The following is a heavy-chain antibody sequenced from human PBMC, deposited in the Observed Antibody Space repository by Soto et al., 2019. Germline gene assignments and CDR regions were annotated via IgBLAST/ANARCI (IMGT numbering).Heavy chain of an antibody. Sequence: QVQLQESGPGLVKPSQTLSLTCTVSGGSISSGDYYWSWIRQPPGKGLEWIGYIYYSGSTYYNPSLKSRVTLSVDTSKKQFSLKLSSVTAADTAVYYCARDQVALGATGGFDYWGQGTLVTVSS. D-gene: IGHD1-26*01. J-gene: IGHJ4*02. CDR3: ARDQVALGATGGFDY. V-gene: IGHV4-30-4*01. CDR2: IYYSGST. CDR1: GGSISSGDYY.